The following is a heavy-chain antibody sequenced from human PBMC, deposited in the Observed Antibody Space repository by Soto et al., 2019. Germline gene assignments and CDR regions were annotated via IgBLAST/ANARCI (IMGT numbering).Heavy chain of an antibody. J-gene: IGHJ4*02. CDR3: ARHGYNYGGGYFDY. Sequence: GGSLRLSCAVSGFTVSSSFMSWVRQAPGKGLEWVSVIYSGGSTYYADSVKGRFTISRDNSKNTLYLQMNSLRAEDTAVYYCARHGYNYGGGYFDYWGQGTLVTVSS. CDR2: IYSGGST. CDR1: GFTVSSSF. V-gene: IGHV3-66*04. D-gene: IGHD5-18*01.